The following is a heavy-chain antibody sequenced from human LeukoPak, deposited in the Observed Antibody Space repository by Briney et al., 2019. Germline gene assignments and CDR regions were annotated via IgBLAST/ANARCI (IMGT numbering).Heavy chain of an antibody. V-gene: IGHV3-23*01. J-gene: IGHJ4*02. Sequence: GGSLRLSCAASGFTFSSYAMSWVRQAPGKGLEWVSAISGSGGSTYYADSVKGRFTISRDNSKNTLYLQMNSLRAEDTAVYYCAKDQLLAKDYYDTGDFDYWGQGTLVTVSS. D-gene: IGHD3-22*01. CDR3: AKDQLLAKDYYDTGDFDY. CDR2: ISGSGGST. CDR1: GFTFSSYA.